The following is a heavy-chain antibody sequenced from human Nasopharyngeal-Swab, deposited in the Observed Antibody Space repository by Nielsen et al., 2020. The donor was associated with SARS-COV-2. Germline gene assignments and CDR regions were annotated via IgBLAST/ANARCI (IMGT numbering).Heavy chain of an antibody. D-gene: IGHD6-13*01. J-gene: IGHJ4*02. CDR3: ARDGKVGSSYDY. CDR1: GFTFSDYC. CDR2: ISSSGSTI. V-gene: IGHV3-11*01. Sequence: GGSLRLSWAAAGFTFSDYCMSWIRQAPGKGLEWVSYISSSGSTIYYADSVKGRFTISRDNAKNSLYLQMNSLRAEDTAVYYCARDGKVGSSYDYWGQGTLVTVSS.